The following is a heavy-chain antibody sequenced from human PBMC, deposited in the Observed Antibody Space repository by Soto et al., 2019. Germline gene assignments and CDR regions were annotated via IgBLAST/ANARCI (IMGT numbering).Heavy chain of an antibody. CDR3: AKDSGYNYGYFRWFDP. Sequence: SETLSLTCTVSGGSISSYYWSWIRRPPGEGLQWIGYIHYSGSTNYTPALKSRVTISVDTSKSQFSLKLSSVTAADTAVYYCAKDSGYNYGYFRWFDPWGQGTLVTVSS. D-gene: IGHD5-18*01. J-gene: IGHJ5*02. CDR2: IHYSGST. CDR1: GGSISSYY. V-gene: IGHV4-59*01.